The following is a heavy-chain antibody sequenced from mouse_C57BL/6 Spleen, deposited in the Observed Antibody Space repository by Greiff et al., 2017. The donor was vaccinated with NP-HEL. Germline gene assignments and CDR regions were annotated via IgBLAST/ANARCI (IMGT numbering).Heavy chain of an antibody. Sequence: QVQLQQPGAELVKPGASVKLSCKASGYTFTSYWMQWVKQRPGQGLEWIGEIDPSDSSTNYNQKFKGKATLTVDTSSSTAYMQLSSRTSEDSAVYYGARNDYGVSYYYAMDDWGQGTSVTVAS. D-gene: IGHD2-4*01. CDR3: ARNDYGVSYYYAMDD. J-gene: IGHJ4*01. CDR1: GYTFTSYW. CDR2: IDPSDSST. V-gene: IGHV1-50*01.